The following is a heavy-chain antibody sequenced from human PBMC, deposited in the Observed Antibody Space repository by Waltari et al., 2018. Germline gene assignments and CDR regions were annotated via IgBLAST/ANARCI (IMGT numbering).Heavy chain of an antibody. V-gene: IGHV4-39*07. CDR3: ARGTGMGYYGMDV. CDR2: IYYSGST. J-gene: IGHJ6*02. D-gene: IGHD1-20*01. CDR1: GGSISSSSYY. Sequence: QLQLQESGPGLVKPSETLSLTCTVPGGSISSSSYYWGWIRQPPGKGLEWIGSIYYSGSTYYNPSLKSRVTISVDTSKNQFSLKLSSVTAADTAVYYCARGTGMGYYGMDVWGQGTTVTVSS.